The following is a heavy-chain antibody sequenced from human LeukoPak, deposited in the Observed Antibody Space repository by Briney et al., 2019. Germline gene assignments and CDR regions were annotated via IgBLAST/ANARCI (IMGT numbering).Heavy chain of an antibody. CDR3: ARDPNWSDDPFDI. D-gene: IGHD1-20*01. CDR2: IYYSGST. CDR1: GGSISSGGYY. J-gene: IGHJ3*02. V-gene: IGHV4-31*03. Sequence: SETLSLTCTVSGGSISSGGYYWSWIRQHPGKGLEWIGYIYYSGSTYYNPSLKSRVTISVDTSKNQFSLNLTSVTAADTAVYYCARDPNWSDDPFDIWGQGTMVTVSS.